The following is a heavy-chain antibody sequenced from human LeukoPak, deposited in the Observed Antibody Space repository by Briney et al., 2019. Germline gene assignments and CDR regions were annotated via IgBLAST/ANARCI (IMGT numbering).Heavy chain of an antibody. Sequence: PGGSLRLSCAASGFTFNSYAMSWVRQAPGKGLEWVSAISGSGGSTYYADSVKGRFTISRDNSKNTLYLQMNSLRAEDTAVYYCAKDISSWYGGRYYFDYWGQGTLVTVSS. V-gene: IGHV3-23*01. J-gene: IGHJ4*02. D-gene: IGHD6-13*01. CDR3: AKDISSWYGGRYYFDY. CDR1: GFTFNSYA. CDR2: ISGSGGST.